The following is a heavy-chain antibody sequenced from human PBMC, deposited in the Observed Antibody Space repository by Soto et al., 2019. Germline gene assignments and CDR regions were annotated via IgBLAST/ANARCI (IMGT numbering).Heavy chain of an antibody. CDR3: ARGGRGYSSAPRYYFDY. CDR2: IIPIFATV. D-gene: IGHD5-18*01. J-gene: IGHJ4*02. V-gene: IGHV1-69*13. CDR1: GGSFSSNP. Sequence: GASVKVSCKASGGSFSSNPISWVRQAPGQGLEWMAGIIPIFATVHYAQKFQGRVTITADESTSTAYMELTSLRSEDTAVYFCARGGRGYSSAPRYYFDYWGQGTLVTVYS.